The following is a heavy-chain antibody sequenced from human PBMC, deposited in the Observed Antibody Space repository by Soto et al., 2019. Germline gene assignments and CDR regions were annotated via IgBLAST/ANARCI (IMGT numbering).Heavy chain of an antibody. CDR3: ARVYGYGYCHFDF. CDR1: GYIFTKHG. CDR2: ISAHNGIT. V-gene: IGHV1-18*01. J-gene: IGHJ4*02. Sequence: QVQLVQSGAELKEPGASVKVSCKASGYIFTKHGISWVRQAPGQGLEWMGWISAHNGITNYAQNLQDRITVTTDTSTSTAYMEWRSLRPEDTAIYYCARVYGYGYCHFDFWGQGSLVTVSS. D-gene: IGHD5-18*01.